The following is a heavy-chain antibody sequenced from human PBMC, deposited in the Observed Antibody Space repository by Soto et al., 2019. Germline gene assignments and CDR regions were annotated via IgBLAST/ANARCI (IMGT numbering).Heavy chain of an antibody. CDR2: IYNSGST. J-gene: IGHJ5*02. CDR3: ARDPAP. Sequence: QVQLQESGPGLVKASQTLSLTCTVSGGSISSGGYYWSWIRQHPGKGLEWIGYIYNSGSTYYNPSLKRRFTIPADTSKTQFSLKLSSVTAADTAVYYCARDPAPWGQGTLVTVSS. V-gene: IGHV4-31*03. CDR1: GGSISSGGYY.